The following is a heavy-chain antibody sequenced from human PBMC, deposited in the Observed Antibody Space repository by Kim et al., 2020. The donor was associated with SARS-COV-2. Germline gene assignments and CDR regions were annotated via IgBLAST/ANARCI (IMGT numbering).Heavy chain of an antibody. CDR1: GFTFSDYY. V-gene: IGHV3-11*06. Sequence: GGSLRLSCAASGFTFSDYYMSWIRQAPGKGLEWVSYISSSSSYTNYADSVKGRFTISRDNAKNSLYLQMNSLRAEDTAVYYCARDSDYYGSGSYYGTYYYYYYGMDVWGQGTTVTVSS. CDR2: ISSSSSYT. D-gene: IGHD3-10*01. CDR3: ARDSDYYGSGSYYGTYYYYYYGMDV. J-gene: IGHJ6*02.